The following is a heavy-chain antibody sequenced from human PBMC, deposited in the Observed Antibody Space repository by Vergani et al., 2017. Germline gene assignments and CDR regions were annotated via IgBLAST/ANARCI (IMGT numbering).Heavy chain of an antibody. D-gene: IGHD4-11*01. CDR1: GGSFSDFY. J-gene: IGHJ5*02. V-gene: IGHV4-34*02. CDR2: IDYSGDI. CDR3: ARRSTVCTPLRWFDP. Sequence: QVQIQQWGAGLLKPSDTLSLTCAVYGGSFSDFYCSWVRQSPGKGLEWIGEIDYSGDINYNPSFQSRATVSVDRSNNQFSLRLSSVTAADTAMYDCARRSTVCTPLRWFDPWGQGTLVVVSS.